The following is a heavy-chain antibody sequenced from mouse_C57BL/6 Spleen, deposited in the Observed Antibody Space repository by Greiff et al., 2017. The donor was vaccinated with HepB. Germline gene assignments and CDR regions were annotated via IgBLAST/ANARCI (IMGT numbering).Heavy chain of an antibody. Sequence: EVQLQQSGPELVKPGASVKISCKASGYTFTDYYMNWVKQSHGKSLEWIGDINPNNGGTSYNQKFKGKATLTVDKSSSTAYMELRSLTSEDSAVYYWARGNYDYGTRAMDYWGQGTSVTVSS. CDR2: INPNNGGT. CDR1: GYTFTDYY. V-gene: IGHV1-26*01. CDR3: ARGNYDYGTRAMDY. J-gene: IGHJ4*01. D-gene: IGHD1-1*01.